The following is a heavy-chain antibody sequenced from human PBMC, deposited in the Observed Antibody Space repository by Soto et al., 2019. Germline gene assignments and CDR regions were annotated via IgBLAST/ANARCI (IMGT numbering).Heavy chain of an antibody. D-gene: IGHD2-2*01. Sequence: PGGSLRLSCAASGFTFSSYAMSWVRQAPGKGLEWVSAISGSGGSTYYADSVKGRFTISRDNSKNTLYLQMNSLRAEDTAVYYCAKGGYCSSTSCSYPGIDYWGQGTLVTVSS. CDR1: GFTFSSYA. CDR3: AKGGYCSSTSCSYPGIDY. CDR2: ISGSGGST. V-gene: IGHV3-23*01. J-gene: IGHJ4*02.